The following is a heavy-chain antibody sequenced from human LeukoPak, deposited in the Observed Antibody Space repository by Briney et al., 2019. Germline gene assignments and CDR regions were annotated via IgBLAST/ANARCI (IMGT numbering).Heavy chain of an antibody. CDR3: AKDIVVVPAAIRYYYYYGMDV. D-gene: IGHD2-2*01. V-gene: IGHV3-9*01. Sequence: GGSLRLSCAASGFTFDDYAMHWVRQAPGKGLEWVSGISWNSGSIGYADSVKGRFTISRDNSKNTLYLQMNSLRAEDTAVYYCAKDIVVVPAAIRYYYYYGMDVWGQGTTVTVSS. CDR1: GFTFDDYA. CDR2: ISWNSGSI. J-gene: IGHJ6*02.